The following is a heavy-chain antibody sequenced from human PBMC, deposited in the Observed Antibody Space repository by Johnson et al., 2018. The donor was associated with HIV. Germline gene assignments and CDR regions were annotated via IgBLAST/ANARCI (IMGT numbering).Heavy chain of an antibody. V-gene: IGHV3-43*01. Sequence: EVQLVESGGVVVQPGGSLRLSCAASGFTFDDYTMHWVRQAPGKGLEWVSLISWDGGSTYYADSVKGRFTISRDNSKNSLYLQMNSLRTEDTALYYCAKDIQIAYYYDSSGYFDAFDIWGQGTMVTVSS. D-gene: IGHD3-22*01. CDR3: AKDIQIAYYYDSSGYFDAFDI. J-gene: IGHJ3*02. CDR1: GFTFDDYT. CDR2: ISWDGGST.